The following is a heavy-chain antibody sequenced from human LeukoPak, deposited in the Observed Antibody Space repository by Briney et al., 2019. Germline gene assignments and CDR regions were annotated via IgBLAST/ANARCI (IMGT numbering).Heavy chain of an antibody. CDR3: ATYLSRGYCSGGSCYYYYYGMDV. J-gene: IGHJ6*02. Sequence: GGSLRLSCAASGFTFSSYAMSWVRQAPGKGLEWVSAISGSGGSTYYADSVKGRFTISRDNSKNTLYLQMNSLRAEDTAVYYCATYLSRGYCSGGSCYYYYYGMDVWGQGTTVTVSS. CDR1: GFTFSSYA. V-gene: IGHV3-23*01. CDR2: ISGSGGST. D-gene: IGHD2-15*01.